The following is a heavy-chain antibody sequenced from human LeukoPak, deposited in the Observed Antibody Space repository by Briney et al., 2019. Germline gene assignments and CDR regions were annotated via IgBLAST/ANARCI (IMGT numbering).Heavy chain of an antibody. Sequence: PGGSLRLSCAASGFTFSDYSMEWVRQAPGKGLEWISYISSTSTTNYYAGCVKSRFTTSRDNAKNSLYLQMNSLRAEVTAVYYCARGCGLHLSPASSYYDSRWWYFDDWGQGTLVTVSS. CDR2: ISSTSTTN. V-gene: IGHV3-48*04. D-gene: IGHD3-22*01. CDR1: GFTFSDYS. J-gene: IGHJ4*02. CDR3: ARGCGLHLSPASSYYDSRWWYFDD.